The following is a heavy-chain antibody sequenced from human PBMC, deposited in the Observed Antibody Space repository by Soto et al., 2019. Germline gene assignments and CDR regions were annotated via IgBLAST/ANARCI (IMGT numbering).Heavy chain of an antibody. CDR3: AREGETTSGVYFQH. CDR1: GGSISSGGYY. D-gene: IGHD3-16*01. Sequence: QVQLQESGPGLVKPSQTLSLTCTVSGGSISSGGYYWSWIRQHPGKGLEWIGYIYYRGSTYYNPSLKRRVTISVDTSKNPFSLKLSSVTAADTAVYYCAREGETTSGVYFQHWGQGTLVTVSS. V-gene: IGHV4-31*03. CDR2: IYYRGST. J-gene: IGHJ1*01.